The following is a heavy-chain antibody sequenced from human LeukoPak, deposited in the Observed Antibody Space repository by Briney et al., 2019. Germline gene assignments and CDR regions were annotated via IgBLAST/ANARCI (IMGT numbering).Heavy chain of an antibody. V-gene: IGHV4-59*01. J-gene: IGHJ4*02. Sequence: SEILSLTCTVSGGSISSYYWSWIRQPPGKGLEWIGYIYYSGSTNYNPSLKSRVTISVDTSKNQFSLKLSSVTAADTAVYYCARGRIAVAASGFDYWGQGTLVTVSS. CDR2: IYYSGST. CDR1: GGSISSYY. CDR3: ARGRIAVAASGFDY. D-gene: IGHD6-19*01.